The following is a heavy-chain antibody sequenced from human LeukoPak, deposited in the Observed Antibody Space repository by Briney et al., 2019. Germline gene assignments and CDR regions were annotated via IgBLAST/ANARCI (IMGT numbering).Heavy chain of an antibody. V-gene: IGHV3-48*04. CDR1: GFTFSSYA. CDR2: ISSSGSTI. CDR3: AKSFGPVIAAAGTGAD. D-gene: IGHD6-13*01. Sequence: GGSLRLSCAASGFTFSSYAMSWVRQAPGKGLEWVSYISSSGSTIYYADSVKGRFTISRDNAKNSLYLQMNSLRAEDTAVYYCAKSFGPVIAAAGTGADWGQGTLVTVSS. J-gene: IGHJ4*02.